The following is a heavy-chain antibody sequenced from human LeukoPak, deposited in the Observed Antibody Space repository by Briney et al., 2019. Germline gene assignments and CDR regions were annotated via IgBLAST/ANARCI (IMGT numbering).Heavy chain of an antibody. CDR3: AKDVSSHYDVPGYYGMDV. Sequence: GGSLRLSCAASGFTFSDAVMSWVRQAPGKGLEWFSAISGSGGSTYYADSVKGRFTISRDNSKNTLYLQMNSLRAEDTAVYYCAKDVSSHYDVPGYYGMDVWGQGTTVTVSS. D-gene: IGHD3-3*01. J-gene: IGHJ6*02. CDR2: ISGSGGST. V-gene: IGHV3-23*01. CDR1: GFTFSDAV.